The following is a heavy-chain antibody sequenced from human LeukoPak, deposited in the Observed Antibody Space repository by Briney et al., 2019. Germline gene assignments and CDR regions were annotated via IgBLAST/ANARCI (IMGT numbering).Heavy chain of an antibody. D-gene: IGHD6-19*01. Sequence: GGSLRLSCAASGFFFSTYTMDWVRQAPGKGLEWVALILHDGSDKNYADSVKGRFTISRDNSKNTVHLQMSSLRPEDTAVYYCVRDGMAGTPNAFDMWGQGTMVTVSS. CDR3: VRDGMAGTPNAFDM. CDR1: GFFFSTYT. CDR2: ILHDGSDK. V-gene: IGHV3-30*04. J-gene: IGHJ3*02.